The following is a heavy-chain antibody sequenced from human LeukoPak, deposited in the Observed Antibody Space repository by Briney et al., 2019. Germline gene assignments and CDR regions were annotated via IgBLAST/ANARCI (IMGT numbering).Heavy chain of an antibody. CDR1: GFTFSSYA. V-gene: IGHV1-46*01. CDR2: INPSGGST. J-gene: IGHJ3*02. Sequence: GGSLRLSCAASGFTFSSYAMHWVRQAPGQGLEWMGIINPSGGSTSYAQKFQGRVTMTRDMSTSTVYMELSSLRSEDTAVYYCARRRRQDAFDIWGQGTMVTVSS. CDR3: ARRRRQDAFDI.